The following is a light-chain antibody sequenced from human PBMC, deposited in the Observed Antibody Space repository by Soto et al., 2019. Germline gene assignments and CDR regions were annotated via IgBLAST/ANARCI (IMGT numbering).Light chain of an antibody. CDR3: QHDNNWPYT. CDR2: GAS. V-gene: IGKV3-15*01. J-gene: IGKJ2*01. CDR1: QSISNN. Sequence: EIVMTQSPDTLSASPGESATLSCRARQSISNNLAWYQQKPGQAPRLILYGASTKTTGIPARFSGSGSETEFTLDISSLKSEDFAVYYCQHDNNWPYTFAQGTKLEI.